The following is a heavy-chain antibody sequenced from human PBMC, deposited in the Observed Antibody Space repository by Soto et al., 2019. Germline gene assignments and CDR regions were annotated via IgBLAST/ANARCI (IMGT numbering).Heavy chain of an antibody. CDR3: ATEMGATQGPFDN. J-gene: IGHJ4*02. CDR2: IGGSGRNT. V-gene: IGHV3-23*01. Sequence: AGGSLRLSCAASGFTFSTYAMNWVRQAPGKGLEWVSNIGGSGRNTYYAESVKGRFTISRDNLKGTVHLQMNSLRVEDTAVYYCATEMGATQGPFDNWGQGTLVTVSS. CDR1: GFTFSTYA. D-gene: IGHD1-26*01.